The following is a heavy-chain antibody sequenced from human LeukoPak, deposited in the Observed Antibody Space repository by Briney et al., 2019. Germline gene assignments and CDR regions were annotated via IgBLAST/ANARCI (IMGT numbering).Heavy chain of an antibody. CDR2: ISDGGSTT. D-gene: IGHD2-21*02. Sequence: QPGGSLRLSCAASGFTFSSYWMHWVRQAPGKGLVWVSRISDGGSTTTYADSVKGRFTISRDNAKNTLYLQMNSQRAEDTAVYYCARERADYYFDYWGQGTLVTVSS. CDR1: GFTFSSYW. J-gene: IGHJ4*02. CDR3: ARERADYYFDY. V-gene: IGHV3-74*01.